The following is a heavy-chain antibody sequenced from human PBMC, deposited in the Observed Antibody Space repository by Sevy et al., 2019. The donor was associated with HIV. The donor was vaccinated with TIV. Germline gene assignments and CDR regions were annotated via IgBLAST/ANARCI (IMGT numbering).Heavy chain of an antibody. CDR3: AKEGGSGWYGD. J-gene: IGHJ4*02. V-gene: IGHV3-23*01. D-gene: IGHD6-19*01. CDR2: ISASGGST. Sequence: GGSLRLSCAASGFTFSSYGMSWVRQAPGKGLEWVSGISASGGSTYYADSVKGRFTISRDNSKNTVYLQMNSLRAEDTAVYYCAKEGGSGWYGDWGQGTLVTVSS. CDR1: GFTFSSYG.